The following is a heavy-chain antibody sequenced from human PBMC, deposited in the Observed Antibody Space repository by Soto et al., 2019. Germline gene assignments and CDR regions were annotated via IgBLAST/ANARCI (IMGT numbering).Heavy chain of an antibody. CDR1: GRSITTYY. V-gene: IGHV4-59*08. Sequence: SEPKSLTCPVSGRSITTYYWSWIRQPPGKGLEWIGYIYYSGSTNYNPSLRSRVTISVDTSKNQFSLKLSSVTAADTAVYYCAGLRQQLDKDFDFWGQGTLVTVFS. CDR3: AGLRQQLDKDFDF. J-gene: IGHJ4*02. D-gene: IGHD6-13*01. CDR2: IYYSGST.